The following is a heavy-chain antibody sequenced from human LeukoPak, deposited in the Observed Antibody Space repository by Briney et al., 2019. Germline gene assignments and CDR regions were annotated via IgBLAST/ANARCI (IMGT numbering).Heavy chain of an antibody. V-gene: IGHV4-61*01. CDR2: IYYSGST. CDR3: ARDRVRGNSNPFFDY. CDR1: GGSVSGGTYY. D-gene: IGHD4-11*01. Sequence: PSETLSLTCTVSGGSVSGGTYYWSWIRQPPGKGLEWIGYIYYSGSTNYNPSLKSRVTISVDTSKNQFSLKLSSVTAADTAVYYCARDRVRGNSNPFFDYWGQGTLVTVSS. J-gene: IGHJ4*02.